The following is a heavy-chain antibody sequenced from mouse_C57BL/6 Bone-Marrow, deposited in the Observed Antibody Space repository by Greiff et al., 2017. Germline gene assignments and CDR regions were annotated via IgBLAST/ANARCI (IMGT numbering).Heavy chain of an antibody. CDR3: ARGDYDWFAY. CDR1: GYTFTDYN. Sequence: VQLQQSGPELVKSGASVKIPCKASGYTFTDYNMDWVKQSHGKSLEWIGDINPNNGGTIYNQKFKGKATLTVDKSSSTAYMELRSLTSEDTAVYYCARGDYDWFAYWGQGTLVTVSA. D-gene: IGHD2-4*01. J-gene: IGHJ3*01. CDR2: INPNNGGT. V-gene: IGHV1-18*01.